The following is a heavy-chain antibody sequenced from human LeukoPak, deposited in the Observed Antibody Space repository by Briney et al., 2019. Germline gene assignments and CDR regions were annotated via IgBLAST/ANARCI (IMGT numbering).Heavy chain of an antibody. D-gene: IGHD6-13*01. Sequence: GGSLRLSCTGSPLTFSSYSLNWVRQAPGKGLEWVSSITTSSRYIYYADSVKGRFTISRDNAKNSLYLQMDSLRAEDTAVYYCARSGYSSSGLDYWGQGTLVTVSS. J-gene: IGHJ4*02. CDR1: PLTFSSYS. CDR2: ITTSSRYI. CDR3: ARSGYSSSGLDY. V-gene: IGHV3-21*01.